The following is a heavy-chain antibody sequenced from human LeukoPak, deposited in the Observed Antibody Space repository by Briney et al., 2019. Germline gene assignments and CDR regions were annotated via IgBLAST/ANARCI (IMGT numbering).Heavy chain of an antibody. V-gene: IGHV5-10-1*01. Sequence: GESLGISCKGSGYSFTSYWINWVRQMPGKGLEWMGRIDPSDSYTNYSPSFQGHVTISADKSISTAYLQWSSLKASDTAIYYCARAGMDIVIVPAAMQAYYYGMDVWGKGTTVTVSS. CDR1: GYSFTSYW. CDR2: IDPSDSYT. CDR3: ARAGMDIVIVPAAMQAYYYGMDV. J-gene: IGHJ6*04. D-gene: IGHD2-2*03.